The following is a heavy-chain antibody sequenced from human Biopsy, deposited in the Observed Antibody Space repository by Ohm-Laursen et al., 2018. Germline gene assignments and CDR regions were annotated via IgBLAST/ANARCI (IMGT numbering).Heavy chain of an antibody. V-gene: IGHV4-31*03. CDR1: GGSIRGSTYY. CDR2: ISYNERT. J-gene: IGHJ2*01. Sequence: SQTLSLTCNVSGGSIRGSTYYWAWIRQRPGKGLEWIGYISYNERTHYNPSLTSRLAISFDTSNNRISLQLRSVSVADTAVYYCVREPKTGTAEAWYFDLWGRGSPVTVPS. D-gene: IGHD3-9*01. CDR3: VREPKTGTAEAWYFDL.